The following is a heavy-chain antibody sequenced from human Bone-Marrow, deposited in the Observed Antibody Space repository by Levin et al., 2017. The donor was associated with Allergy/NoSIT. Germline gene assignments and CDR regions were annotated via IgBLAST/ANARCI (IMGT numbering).Heavy chain of an antibody. Sequence: KAGGFLRLSCTVSDGSITSSSYYWGWIRQPPGKGLEWIGSIYYSGSTYYKPSLKSRVTISVDTSKNQFSLKLSSVTAADTAVYYCARHVGDYYCDTSGVVDYWGQGTLVTVSS. D-gene: IGHD3-22*01. CDR1: DGSITSSSYY. V-gene: IGHV4-39*01. J-gene: IGHJ4*02. CDR3: ARHVGDYYCDTSGVVDY. CDR2: IYYSGST.